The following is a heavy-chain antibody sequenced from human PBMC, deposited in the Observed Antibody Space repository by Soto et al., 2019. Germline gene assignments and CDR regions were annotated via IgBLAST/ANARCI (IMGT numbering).Heavy chain of an antibody. CDR1: GGSFSGYY. Sequence: QVQLQQWGAGLLKPSETLSLTCAVYGGSFSGYYWSWIRQPPGKGLEWIGEINHSGSTNYNPSLKSRVSISVDTSKNQFSLKLSSVTAADTAVYYCARYRHPVGGYWGQGTLVTVSS. CDR3: ARYRHPVGGY. J-gene: IGHJ4*02. D-gene: IGHD3-16*01. V-gene: IGHV4-34*01. CDR2: INHSGST.